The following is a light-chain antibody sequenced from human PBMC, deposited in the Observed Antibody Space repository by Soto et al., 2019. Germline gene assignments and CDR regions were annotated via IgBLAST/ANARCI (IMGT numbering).Light chain of an antibody. V-gene: IGKV3-15*01. CDR2: GAS. CDR3: QQYNNWPPV. Sequence: EIVMTQSPATLSMSPGERATLSCRASQSVSSNLAWYQQKPGQAPRLLIYGASTRATGIPARFSGSGSGTEFTLTISSLQSEDFAVYYCQQYNNWPPVFGGGTKVDI. J-gene: IGKJ4*01. CDR1: QSVSSN.